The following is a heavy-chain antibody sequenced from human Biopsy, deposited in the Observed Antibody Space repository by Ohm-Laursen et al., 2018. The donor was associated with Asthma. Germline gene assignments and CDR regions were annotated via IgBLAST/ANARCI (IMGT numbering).Heavy chain of an antibody. D-gene: IGHD3-22*01. CDR2: LIPVLGTA. V-gene: IGHV1-69*01. CDR3: ARDALHDNSAYIGDAFDF. J-gene: IGHJ3*01. CDR1: GDSFSNYA. Sequence: GSSVKVSCKVSGDSFSNYAISWVRQAPRQGLEWMGGLIPVLGTADYAQMFEGRVTITADESTSTAYMELSSLRSDDTAVYYCARDALHDNSAYIGDAFDFWGQGTMVTVPS.